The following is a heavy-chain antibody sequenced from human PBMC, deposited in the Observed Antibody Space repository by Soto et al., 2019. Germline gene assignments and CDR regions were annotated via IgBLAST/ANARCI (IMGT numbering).Heavy chain of an antibody. V-gene: IGHV4-31*03. CDR2: IYYSGST. CDR1: GGSISSGGYH. J-gene: IGHJ4*02. D-gene: IGHD1-26*01. Sequence: SETLSLTCTVSGGSISSGGYHWSWIRQHPGKGLEWIGYIYYSGSTYYNPSLKSRVTISVDTSKNQFSLKLSSVTAADTAVYYCAREELGQGVDYWGQGTLVTVSS. CDR3: AREELGQGVDY.